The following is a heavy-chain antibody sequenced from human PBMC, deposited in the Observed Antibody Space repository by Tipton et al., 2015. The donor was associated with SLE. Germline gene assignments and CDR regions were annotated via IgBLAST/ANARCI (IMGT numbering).Heavy chain of an antibody. CDR1: GFSITNGFY. CDR3: AIFSATLGFGP. Sequence: TLSLTCTVSGFSITNGFYWGWIRLPPGKGLEWIGNIYHRGTTYFNPSLKSRVAMSVYTSKNQFFLKLSSVTATDTAVYYCAIFSATLGFGPWGQGTLVTVSA. CDR2: IYHRGTT. D-gene: IGHD1-26*01. J-gene: IGHJ5*02. V-gene: IGHV4-38-2*02.